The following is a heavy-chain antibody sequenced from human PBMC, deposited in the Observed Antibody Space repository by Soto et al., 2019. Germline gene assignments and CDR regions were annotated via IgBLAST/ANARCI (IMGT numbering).Heavy chain of an antibody. Sequence: EVQLVESGGGLVQPGRSLRLSCAASGFTFDDYAMHWVRQAPGKGLEWVSGISWNSGSIGYADSVKGRFTISRDNAKNSLYLQMNSLRAEDTALYYCAKVYSGEPWRYFDYWGQGTLVTVSS. D-gene: IGHD1-26*01. J-gene: IGHJ4*02. V-gene: IGHV3-9*01. CDR2: ISWNSGSI. CDR1: GFTFDDYA. CDR3: AKVYSGEPWRYFDY.